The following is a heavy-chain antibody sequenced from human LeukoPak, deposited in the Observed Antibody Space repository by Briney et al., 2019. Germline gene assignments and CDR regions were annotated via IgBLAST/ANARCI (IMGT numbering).Heavy chain of an antibody. J-gene: IGHJ6*03. CDR3: ARLIIETVRCIDV. D-gene: IGHD3-10*02. CDR1: GFTFSSYA. V-gene: IGHV3-23*01. Sequence: PGGSLRLSCAASGFTFSSYAMTWVRQAPGKGLEWVSSVSSGGASAYYADSVKGRFTISRDNSKNTLYLQMYSLRAEDTAVYYCARLIIETVRCIDVWGTGTTVTVSS. CDR2: VSSGGASA.